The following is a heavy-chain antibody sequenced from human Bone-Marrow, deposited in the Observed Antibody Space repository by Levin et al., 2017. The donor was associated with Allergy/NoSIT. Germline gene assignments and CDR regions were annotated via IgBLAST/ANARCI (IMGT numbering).Heavy chain of an antibody. V-gene: IGHV3-53*01. Sequence: GESLKISCAASGFTVNTYYMNWVRQAPGKGLEWVSVIHRGGGTFYADSVKGRFTISRDNSKNTLYLQMNSLTAEDTAVYYCASADWGASFFDYWGQGTLVTVSS. CDR1: GFTVNTYY. CDR2: IHRGGGT. D-gene: IGHD7-27*01. CDR3: ASADWGASFFDY. J-gene: IGHJ4*02.